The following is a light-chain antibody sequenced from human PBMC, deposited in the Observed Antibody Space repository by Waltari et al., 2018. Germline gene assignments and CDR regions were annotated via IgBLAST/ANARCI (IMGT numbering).Light chain of an antibody. V-gene: IGKV3-15*01. CDR1: QSVNST. Sequence: PSSPTMLLSSPGERATPSCTTRQSVNSTLAWYQHKPGQAPRLLMYGASTRATGIPDRFSGSGSGTEFTLTISRLQSEDFAVYYCQHYMRWPVTFGGGTKVEI. CDR3: QHYMRWPVT. J-gene: IGKJ4*02. CDR2: GAS.